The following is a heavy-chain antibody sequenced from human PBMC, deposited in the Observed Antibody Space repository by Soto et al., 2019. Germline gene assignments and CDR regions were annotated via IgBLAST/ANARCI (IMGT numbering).Heavy chain of an antibody. Sequence: PSETLSLTCTVSRGSMNNDYWSWIRLPPGKGLEWIGNIYYSGSTYYNPSLKSRVTISVDTSKNQFSLKLSSVTAADTAVYYCARERGYCSGGSCPVDYWGQGTLVTVSS. CDR1: RGSMNNDY. CDR2: IYYSGST. V-gene: IGHV4-4*08. D-gene: IGHD2-15*01. J-gene: IGHJ4*02. CDR3: ARERGYCSGGSCPVDY.